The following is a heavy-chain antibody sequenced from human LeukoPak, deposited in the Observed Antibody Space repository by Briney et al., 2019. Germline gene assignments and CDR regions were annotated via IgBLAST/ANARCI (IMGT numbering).Heavy chain of an antibody. Sequence: TPSETLSLTCTVSGGSISSSSYYWGWIRQPPGKGLEWIGSIYYSGNTYYNPSLKSRVTISVDKSKNQFSLKLSSVTAADTAVYYCARDTRTYSSNARGFDYWCQGTLVTVSS. CDR1: GGSISSSSYY. V-gene: IGHV4-39*07. CDR3: ARDTRTYSSNARGFDY. J-gene: IGHJ4*02. CDR2: IYYSGNT. D-gene: IGHD6-19*01.